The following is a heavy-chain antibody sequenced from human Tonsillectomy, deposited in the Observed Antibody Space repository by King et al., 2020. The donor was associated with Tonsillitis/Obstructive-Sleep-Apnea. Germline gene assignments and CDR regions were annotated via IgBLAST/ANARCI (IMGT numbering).Heavy chain of an antibody. CDR2: INHSGST. V-gene: IGHV4-34*01. D-gene: IGHD2-2*01. CDR3: SRRGCGSTSCYLGGYYYYYYYMDV. CDR1: GGSFSGYY. J-gene: IGHJ6*03. Sequence: VQLQQWGAGLLKPSETLSLTCAVYGGSFSGYYWSWIRQPPGKGLEWIGEINHSGSTNYNPSLKSRVTISVDTSKNQFSLKLSSVTAAETAVYYCSRRGCGSTSCYLGGYYYYYYYMDVWGKGTTVTVSS.